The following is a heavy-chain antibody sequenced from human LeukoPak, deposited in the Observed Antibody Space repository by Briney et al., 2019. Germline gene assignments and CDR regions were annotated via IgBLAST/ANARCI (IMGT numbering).Heavy chain of an antibody. CDR1: GFTFSSNW. CDR3: TPHRDGNYPFDY. D-gene: IGHD1-7*01. V-gene: IGHV3-7*01. CDR2: IKPDGSAE. J-gene: IGHJ4*02. Sequence: GGTLRLSCATSGFTFSSNWMSWVRHVPGRGLDWVANIKPDGSAEYYAASVKGRFTVSRDNAENSLYLQMSSLRDDDTAVYYCTPHRDGNYPFDYWGQGTLVTVST.